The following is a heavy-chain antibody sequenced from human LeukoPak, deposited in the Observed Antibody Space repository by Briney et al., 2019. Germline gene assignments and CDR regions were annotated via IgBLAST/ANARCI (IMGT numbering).Heavy chain of an antibody. V-gene: IGHV3-23*01. CDR1: GFTFSSYA. D-gene: IGHD3-22*01. Sequence: PGGSLRLSCAASGFTFSSYAMIWVRQAPGKGLEWVSAISGSGGNTYYADSVKGRFTITRDNSKDTLYQQMNSLRADDTAVYYCAKDNYDNSGHYYTLLDYWGQGTLVTVSS. CDR2: ISGSGGNT. J-gene: IGHJ4*02. CDR3: AKDNYDNSGHYYTLLDY.